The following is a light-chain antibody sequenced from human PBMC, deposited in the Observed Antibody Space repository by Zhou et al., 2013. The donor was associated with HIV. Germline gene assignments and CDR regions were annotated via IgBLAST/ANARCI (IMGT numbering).Light chain of an antibody. J-gene: IGKJ5*01. Sequence: EIVLTQSPGTLSLSPGERATLSCRASQSIRTNQLAWYQQKPGQAPRLLIYGAFSRATGIPDRFSGSGSGTDFTLTISRLEPKDFAVYCCQHYVTAPITFGQGTRLEIK. CDR1: QSIRTNQ. CDR2: GAF. CDR3: QHYVTAPIT. V-gene: IGKV3-20*01.